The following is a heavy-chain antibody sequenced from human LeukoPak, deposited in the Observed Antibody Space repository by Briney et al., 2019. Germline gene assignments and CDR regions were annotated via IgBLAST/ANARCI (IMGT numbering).Heavy chain of an antibody. CDR3: AKGGYDFWSGYSSYYYYGMDV. CDR1: GFPFSSYS. J-gene: IGHJ6*02. V-gene: IGHV3-48*01. CDR2: ISSSSSTI. Sequence: PGGSLRLSCAASGFPFSSYSMNWVRQAPGKGLEWVSYISSSSSTIYYADSVKGRFTISRDNSKNTLYLQMNSLRAEDTAVYYCAKGGYDFWSGYSSYYYYGMDVWGQGTTVTVSS. D-gene: IGHD3-3*01.